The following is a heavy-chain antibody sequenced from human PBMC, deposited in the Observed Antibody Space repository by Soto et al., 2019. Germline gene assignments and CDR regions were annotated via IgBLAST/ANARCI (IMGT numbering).Heavy chain of an antibody. V-gene: IGHV3-49*03. D-gene: IGHD3-22*01. Sequence: GGSLILSCPTSGFTFGDYAMGWFRQAPEKGLEWVAFIRSRAYGGTTEFAASVKGRFTISRDDSEAITYLQMNSLKTEDTAVYFCTRAVSLATGWIVRSLFAYWGQGALVPVS. J-gene: IGHJ4*02. CDR1: GFTFGDYA. CDR3: TRAVSLATGWIVRSLFAY. CDR2: IRSRAYGGTT.